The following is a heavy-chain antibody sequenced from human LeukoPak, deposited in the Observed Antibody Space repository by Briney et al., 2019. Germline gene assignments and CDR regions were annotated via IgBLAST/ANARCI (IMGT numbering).Heavy chain of an antibody. Sequence: SETLSLTCSVSGGSIHSNYYYWDSIRQPPGRGLEWIGNIYYSGNTYYNPSLKSRVTIFVDTSKNQFSLKLSSVTAADTAVYYCARQFRSFVPYGGDPDRLGYWRQVTLVTVSS. V-gene: IGHV4-39*01. D-gene: IGHD4-23*01. CDR2: IYYSGNT. CDR3: ARQFRSFVPYGGDPDRLGY. CDR1: GGSIHSNYYY. J-gene: IGHJ4*02.